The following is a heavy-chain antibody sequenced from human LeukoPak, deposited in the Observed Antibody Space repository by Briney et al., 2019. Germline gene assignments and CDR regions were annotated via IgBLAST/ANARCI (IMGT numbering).Heavy chain of an antibody. V-gene: IGHV4-31*03. CDR1: GGAISSGDYY. Sequence: PSETLSLTCTVSGGAISSGDYYWSWLRQHAGKGLEWIGYINYSGGAYYNPSLKSRVTMSVDTSKNQFSLKLSSVTAADTAVYYCARAILTPSGYVWHFDLWGRGTLVAVSA. CDR2: INYSGGA. CDR3: ARAILTPSGYVWHFDL. J-gene: IGHJ2*01. D-gene: IGHD3-3*01.